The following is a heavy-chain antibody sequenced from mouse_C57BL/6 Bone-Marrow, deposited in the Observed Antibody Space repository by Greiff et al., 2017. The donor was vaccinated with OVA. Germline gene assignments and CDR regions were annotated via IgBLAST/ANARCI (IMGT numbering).Heavy chain of an antibody. CDR3: AIPVIYYYGPFDY. J-gene: IGHJ2*01. CDR2: ISDGGSYT. D-gene: IGHD1-1*01. Sequence: EVKLVESGGGLVKPGGSLKLSCAASGFTFSSYAMSWVRQTPEKRLEWVATISDGGSYTYYPDTVKGRFTSASDNAKNNLYLQMSHLKSEDTAMYYCAIPVIYYYGPFDYWGQGTTLPVSS. CDR1: GFTFSSYA. V-gene: IGHV5-4*03.